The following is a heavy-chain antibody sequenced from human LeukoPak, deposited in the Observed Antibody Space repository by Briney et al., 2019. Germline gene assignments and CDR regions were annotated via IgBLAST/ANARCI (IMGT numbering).Heavy chain of an antibody. D-gene: IGHD5-12*01. CDR3: AKQSMATVPHDAFDI. Sequence: GGSLRLSCTASGFTFGDYAMSWIRQAPGKGLEWVSAISGSGGSTYYADSVKGRFTISRDNSKNTLYLQMNSLRAEDTAVYYCAKQSMATVPHDAFDIWGQGTMVTVSS. CDR1: GFTFGDYA. J-gene: IGHJ3*02. V-gene: IGHV3-23*01. CDR2: ISGSGGST.